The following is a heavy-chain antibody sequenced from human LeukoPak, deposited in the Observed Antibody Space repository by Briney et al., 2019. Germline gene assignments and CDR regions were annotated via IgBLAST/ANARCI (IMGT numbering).Heavy chain of an antibody. CDR2: IIPIFGTP. Sequence: SVKVSCKASGGPFSSYAISWVRQAPGQGLAWMGGIIPIFGTPNYAQRFQGRVTITADESTSTAYMELSSLRSEDTAVYYCARLIVGATTIDYWGQGTLVTVSS. CDR3: ARLIVGATTIDY. J-gene: IGHJ4*02. CDR1: GGPFSSYA. D-gene: IGHD1-26*01. V-gene: IGHV1-69*13.